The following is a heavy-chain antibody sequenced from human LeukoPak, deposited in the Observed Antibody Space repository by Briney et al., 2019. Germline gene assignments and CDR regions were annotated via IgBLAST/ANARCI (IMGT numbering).Heavy chain of an antibody. Sequence: PGGALRLSCAASGFTFSSYWMSWVRQAPGKGLEWVSSISSSSSYIYYADSVKGRFTISRDDAKNSLYLQMNSLRAEDTAVYYCARDYTVTTYVTSYFDYWGQGTLVTVSS. CDR3: ARDYTVTTYVTSYFDY. V-gene: IGHV3-21*01. CDR1: GFTFSSYW. J-gene: IGHJ4*02. D-gene: IGHD4-11*01. CDR2: ISSSSSYI.